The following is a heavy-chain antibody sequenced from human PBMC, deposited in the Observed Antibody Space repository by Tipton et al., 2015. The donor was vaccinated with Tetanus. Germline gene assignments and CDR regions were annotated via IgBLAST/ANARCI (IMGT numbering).Heavy chain of an antibody. CDR2: IYSGGST. J-gene: IGHJ4*02. D-gene: IGHD2-15*01. Sequence: TLSLTCTVSGVSISSNSYYWGWIRQPPGKGLEWIGTIYSGGSTYYNPSLKSRVTISVDTSKNQFSLKLSSVTAADTAVYYCARPPLGYCGGGNCFAWFDCWGQGALVTVSS. CDR1: GVSISSNSYY. V-gene: IGHV4-39*01. CDR3: ARPPLGYCGGGNCFAWFDC.